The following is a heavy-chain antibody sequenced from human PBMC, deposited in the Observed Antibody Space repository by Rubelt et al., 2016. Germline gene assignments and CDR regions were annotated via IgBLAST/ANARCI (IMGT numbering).Heavy chain of an antibody. CDR2: IYHSGST. V-gene: IGHV4-38-2*02. D-gene: IGHD3-22*01. Sequence: QVQLQESGPGLVKPSETLSLTCTASGYSISSGYYWGWIRQPPGKGLEWIGSIYHSGSTYYNPSLKSRVTISVDTSKNQFSLKLSSVTAADTAVYYCARDPVVTTADYWGQGTLVTVSS. CDR3: ARDPVVTTADY. J-gene: IGHJ4*02. CDR1: GYSISSGYY.